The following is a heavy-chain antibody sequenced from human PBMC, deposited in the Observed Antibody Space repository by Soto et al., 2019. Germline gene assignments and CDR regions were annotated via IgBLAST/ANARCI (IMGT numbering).Heavy chain of an antibody. CDR3: ANSVHDYGDPVDY. CDR1: GFTFSSYW. CDR2: IKQDGSEK. J-gene: IGHJ4*02. Sequence: GGSLRLSCVASGFTFSSYWMSWVRQAPGKGLELVANIKQDGSEKFHVGSVQGRFTISRDNAKNSLYLQMNSLRADDTAVYYCANSVHDYGDPVDYWGPGTLVTV. D-gene: IGHD4-17*01. V-gene: IGHV3-7*03.